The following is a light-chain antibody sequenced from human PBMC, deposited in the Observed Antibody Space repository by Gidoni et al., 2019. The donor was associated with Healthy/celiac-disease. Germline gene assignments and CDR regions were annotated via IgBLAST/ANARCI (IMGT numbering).Light chain of an antibody. CDR3: QQRSNWPMCS. CDR1: QSVSSY. Sequence: EIVLTQSPATLSLSPGERATISCRASQSVSSYLAWYQQKPGQAPRLLIYDASNRAPGIPARFSGSGSGTDFTLTISSLEPEDFAVYYCQQRSNWPMCSFXXXTKLEIK. CDR2: DAS. J-gene: IGKJ2*04. V-gene: IGKV3-11*01.